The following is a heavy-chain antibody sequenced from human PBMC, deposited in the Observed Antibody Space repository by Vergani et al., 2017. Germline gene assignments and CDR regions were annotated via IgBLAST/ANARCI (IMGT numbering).Heavy chain of an antibody. D-gene: IGHD5-12*01. CDR3: ATPLNSGYRRAGAFDI. J-gene: IGHJ3*02. V-gene: IGHV3-48*03. CDR1: GFTFSSYE. Sequence: EVQLVESGGGLVQPGGSLRLSCAASGFTFSSYEMNWVRQAPGKGLEWVSYISSSGSTIYYADSVKGRFTSSRDNAKNSLYLQMNSLRAEYTAVYYCATPLNSGYRRAGAFDIWGQGTMVTVSS. CDR2: ISSSGSTI.